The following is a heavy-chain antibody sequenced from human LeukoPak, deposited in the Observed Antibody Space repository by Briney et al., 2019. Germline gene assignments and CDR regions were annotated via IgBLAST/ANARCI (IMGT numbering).Heavy chain of an antibody. CDR3: ARNSDGHLNWFDP. CDR1: GGSISSYY. J-gene: IGHJ5*02. D-gene: IGHD2-15*01. V-gene: IGHV4-59*12. Sequence: PSETLSLTCTVSGGSISSYYWSWIRQPPGKGLEWIGYIYYSGSTNYNPSLKSRVTISVDTSKNQVSLRLNSVTAADTAKYYCARNSDGHLNWFDPWGQGTLVTVSS. CDR2: IYYSGST.